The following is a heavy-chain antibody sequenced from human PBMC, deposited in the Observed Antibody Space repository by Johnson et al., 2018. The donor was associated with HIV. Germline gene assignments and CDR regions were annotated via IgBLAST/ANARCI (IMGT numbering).Heavy chain of an antibody. D-gene: IGHD4-23*01. CDR2: IKRKTDGGAT. V-gene: IGHV3-15*01. Sequence: VQLVESGGGLVKPGGSLRLSCAASGFIFSNAWMSWVRQAPGTGLEWVGRIKRKTDGGATDYAAPVKGRFTISRDDSKNTLYLQMNSLKIEDTAVYYCTTDLPGGYYGGNWTYDAFDIWGQGTMVTVSS. J-gene: IGHJ3*02. CDR3: TTDLPGGYYGGNWTYDAFDI. CDR1: GFIFSNAW.